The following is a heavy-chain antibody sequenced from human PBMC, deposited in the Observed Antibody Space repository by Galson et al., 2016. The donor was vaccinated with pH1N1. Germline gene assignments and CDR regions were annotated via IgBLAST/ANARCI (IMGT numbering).Heavy chain of an antibody. Sequence: SLRLSCAASGFTLSSYWMSWVRQAPGKGLEWVSAISAASTRTYYPDSVKGRFIISRDNSKNTLYLQMNSLRAEDTAEYYCAKGGRVGTEGYYYALDVWGQGTTVIVSS. CDR3: AKGGRVGTEGYYYALDV. CDR2: ISAASTRT. V-gene: IGHV3-23*01. D-gene: IGHD1/OR15-1a*01. J-gene: IGHJ6*02. CDR1: GFTLSSYW.